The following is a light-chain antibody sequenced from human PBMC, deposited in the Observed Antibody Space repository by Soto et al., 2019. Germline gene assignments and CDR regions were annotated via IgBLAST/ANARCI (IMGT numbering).Light chain of an antibody. CDR2: GAS. CDR3: HQYGTSPRT. J-gene: IGKJ1*01. Sequence: EIVLTQSPGTLSLSPGERATLSCRASQSVTNTYLSWYQQKPGQAPMLLIYGASSRATFIPDSFSGSGSGTDFTLTISRMEPEDFAVYFCHQYGTSPRTFGQGTKVEFK. CDR1: QSVTNTY. V-gene: IGKV3-20*01.